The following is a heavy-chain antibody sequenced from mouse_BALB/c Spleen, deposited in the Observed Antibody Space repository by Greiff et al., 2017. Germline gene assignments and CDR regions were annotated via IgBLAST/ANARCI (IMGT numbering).Heavy chain of an antibody. J-gene: IGHJ1*01. CDR1: GFNIKDTY. CDR2: IDPANGNT. CDR3: ARSRTPLCFDV. V-gene: IGHV14-3*02. Sequence: DVHLVESGAELVKPGASVKLSCTASGFNIKDTYMHWVKQRPEQGLEWIGRIDPANGNTKYDPKFQGKATITADTSSNTAYLQLSSLTSEDTAVYYCARSRTPLCFDVWGAGTTVTVSS.